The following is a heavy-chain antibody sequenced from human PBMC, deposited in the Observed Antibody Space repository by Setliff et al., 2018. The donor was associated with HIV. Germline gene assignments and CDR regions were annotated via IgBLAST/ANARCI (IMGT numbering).Heavy chain of an antibody. V-gene: IGHV4-59*11. CDR3: ARDPGGLYCTSSSCQGGCFDP. Sequence: SETLSLTCSISGGSITSHYWNWIRQPPGKGLEWIGSINYSGITNYNPSLRGRVSISVDTPKSQISLRLNSVSAADTAVCYCARDPGGLYCTSSSCQGGCFDPWGQGALVTVSS. D-gene: IGHD2-2*01. CDR2: INYSGIT. J-gene: IGHJ5*02. CDR1: GGSITSHY.